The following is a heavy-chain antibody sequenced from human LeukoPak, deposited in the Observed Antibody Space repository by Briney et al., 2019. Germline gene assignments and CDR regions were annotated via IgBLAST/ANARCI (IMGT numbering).Heavy chain of an antibody. V-gene: IGHV4-34*01. D-gene: IGHD6-13*01. Sequence: RPSETLSLTCAVYGGSFSGYYWSWIRQPPGKGLEWIGKINHSGSTNYNPSLKSRVTISVDTSKNQFSLKLSSVAAADTAVYYCARGLGSDYSSSWYGYYYYYCMDVWGKGTTVTVSS. J-gene: IGHJ6*03. CDR3: ARGLGSDYSSSWYGYYYYYCMDV. CDR1: GGSFSGYY. CDR2: INHSGST.